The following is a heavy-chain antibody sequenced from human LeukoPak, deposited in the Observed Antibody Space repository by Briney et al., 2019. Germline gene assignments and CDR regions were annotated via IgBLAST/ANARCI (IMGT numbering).Heavy chain of an antibody. CDR1: GGSFSGYY. D-gene: IGHD6-6*01. CDR2: INHSGST. J-gene: IGHJ5*02. CDR3: AREQLVKGFDP. Sequence: SETLSLTCAVYGGSFSGYYWSWICQPPGKGLEWIGEINHSGSTNYNPSLKSRVTISVDTSKNQFSLKLSSVTAADTAVYYCAREQLVKGFDPWGQGTLVTVSS. V-gene: IGHV4-34*01.